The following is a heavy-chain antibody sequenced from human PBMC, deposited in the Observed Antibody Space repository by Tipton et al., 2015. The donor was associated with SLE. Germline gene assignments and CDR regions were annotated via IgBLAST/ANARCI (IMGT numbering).Heavy chain of an antibody. Sequence: SLRLSCAVSGFLVTYNYMSWVRQAPGKGLEWVSSICSYGSYIYYADSVKGRFTISRDNAKNSLYLQMSSLRVEDTAIYYCVRASLSFGEYQLLSAEYFQHWGQGTLVTVSS. V-gene: IGHV3-21*01. J-gene: IGHJ1*01. D-gene: IGHD2-2*01. CDR3: VRASLSFGEYQLLSAEYFQH. CDR2: ICSYGSYI. CDR1: GFLVTYNY.